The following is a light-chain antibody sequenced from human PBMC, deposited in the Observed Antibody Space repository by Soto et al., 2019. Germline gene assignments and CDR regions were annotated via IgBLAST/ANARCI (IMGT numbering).Light chain of an antibody. J-gene: IGKJ4*01. V-gene: IGKV3-20*01. CDR3: QQYGSSPLT. Sequence: ILLTQSPGTLSFSPGERATLSCRASQSVSGSYLAWYQQKPGQAPRLLIYGASSRATGIPDRFSGSGSGTDFTLTISRLEPEDFAVYYCQQYGSSPLTFGRGTKVDI. CDR2: GAS. CDR1: QSVSGSY.